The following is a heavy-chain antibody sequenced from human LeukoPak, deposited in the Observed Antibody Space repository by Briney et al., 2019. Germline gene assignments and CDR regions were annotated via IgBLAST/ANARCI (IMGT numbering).Heavy chain of an antibody. CDR1: GFTASSNY. V-gene: IGHV3-53*01. J-gene: IGHJ4*02. Sequence: GGSLRLSCAASGFTASSNYMSWVRQAPGKGLEWVSVIYSGGSTYYADSVKGRFTISRDNSKNTLYLQMNSLRAEDTAVYYCARDIGGYYFDYWGQGTLVTVSS. CDR2: IYSGGST. CDR3: ARDIGGYYFDY.